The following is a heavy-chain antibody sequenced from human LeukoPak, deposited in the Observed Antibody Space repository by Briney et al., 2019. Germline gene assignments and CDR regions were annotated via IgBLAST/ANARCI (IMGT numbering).Heavy chain of an antibody. CDR1: EFTFNNYW. CDR3: ARGRGVDV. Sequence: PGGSLRLSCAASEFTFNNYWMNWVRQAPGKGLEWVANIKQDGSEKYYVDSVKGRFTISRDNAKNSLYLQMNSLRAEDTAVYYCARGRGVDVWGQGTTVIVSS. CDR2: IKQDGSEK. V-gene: IGHV3-7*01. J-gene: IGHJ6*02.